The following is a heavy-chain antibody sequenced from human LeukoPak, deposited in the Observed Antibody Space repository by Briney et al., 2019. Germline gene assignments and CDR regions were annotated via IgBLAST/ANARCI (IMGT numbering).Heavy chain of an antibody. V-gene: IGHV4-34*01. Sequence: PSETLSLTCAVYGGSFTDYHWSWIRQSPGGRLEWIGEINYTGRTHYKPSLTSRATISIDMSKNQASLKLTSMAAADTAIYYCARERRVEVAARTTVAFDVWGQGTMVTVSS. CDR2: INYTGRT. D-gene: IGHD6-19*01. CDR3: ARERRVEVAARTTVAFDV. CDR1: GGSFTDYH. J-gene: IGHJ3*01.